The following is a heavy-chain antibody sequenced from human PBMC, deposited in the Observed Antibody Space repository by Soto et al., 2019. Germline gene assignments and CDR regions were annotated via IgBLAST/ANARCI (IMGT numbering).Heavy chain of an antibody. CDR2: ISGSGGST. Sequence: GGSLRLSCAASGFSVGNYSLTWGRQAPGKGPEWVSAISGSGGSTYYADSVKGRFTISRDNSKNMVFLQLNALTAEDTAVYYCAKAPKEGAGAENNWFDPWGQGTLVTVSS. D-gene: IGHD6-19*01. J-gene: IGHJ5*02. V-gene: IGHV3-23*01. CDR1: GFSVGNYS. CDR3: AKAPKEGAGAENNWFDP.